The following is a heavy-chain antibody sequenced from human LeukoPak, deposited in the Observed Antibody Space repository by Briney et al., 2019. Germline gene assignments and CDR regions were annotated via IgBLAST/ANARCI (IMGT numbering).Heavy chain of an antibody. J-gene: IGHJ4*02. V-gene: IGHV1-69*13. CDR2: IIPIFGTA. CDR1: GGTFSIYA. CDR3: AAVVPAVMGYFDY. Sequence: SVKVSCRASGGTFSIYAISWVRQAPGQGLEWMGGIIPIFGTANYAQKFKGRVTITADESTSTAYMELSSLRSEDTAVYYCAAVVPAVMGYFDYWGQGTLVTVSS. D-gene: IGHD2-2*01.